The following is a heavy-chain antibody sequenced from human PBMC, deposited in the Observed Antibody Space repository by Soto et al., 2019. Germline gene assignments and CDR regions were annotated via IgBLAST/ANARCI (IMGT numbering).Heavy chain of an antibody. J-gene: IGHJ4*02. D-gene: IGHD2-2*01. CDR3: AREVEVHTPVFGF. CDR2: ISPMFGKA. V-gene: IGHV1-69*01. CDR1: GGTFNNYA. Sequence: QVQLVQSGAEVKRPGSSVKVSCKASGGTFNNYAINWVRQAPGQGLEWMGDISPMFGKANYAQKFQGRVKLTADDFTATAYLELSSLRSEDTALYYCAREVEVHTPVFGFWGQGSLVTVSS.